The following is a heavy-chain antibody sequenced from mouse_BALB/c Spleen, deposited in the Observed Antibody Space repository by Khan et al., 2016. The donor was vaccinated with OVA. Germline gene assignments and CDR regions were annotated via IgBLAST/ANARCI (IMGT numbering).Heavy chain of an antibody. CDR1: GYSITSDFA. J-gene: IGHJ4*01. V-gene: IGHV3-2*02. CDR2: ISSTGST. Sequence: EVQLQESGPGLVKPSQSLSLTCTVTGYSITSDFAWNWIRQFPGNKLEWMGYISSTGSTSYSPSLKSRISITRDTSKNQFFLHLSSVTTEDTATYYWATAHYYSDSDAMDYWGQGTSVTVSS. CDR3: ATAHYYSDSDAMDY. D-gene: IGHD2-12*01.